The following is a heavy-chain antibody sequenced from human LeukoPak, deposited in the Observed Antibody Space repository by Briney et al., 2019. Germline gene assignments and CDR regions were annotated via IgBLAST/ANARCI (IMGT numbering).Heavy chain of an antibody. CDR1: GFTFSSNA. Sequence: GGSLRLSCAASGFTFSSNAMSWVRQAPGKGLEWVSAIRGSGGGTYYADHVKGRFTISRDNSKNTLYLQMNSLRAEDTAVYYCAKVRSDYYDILTGNYNPLFDYWGQGTLVTVSS. D-gene: IGHD3-9*01. J-gene: IGHJ4*02. V-gene: IGHV3-23*01. CDR3: AKVRSDYYDILTGNYNPLFDY. CDR2: IRGSGGGT.